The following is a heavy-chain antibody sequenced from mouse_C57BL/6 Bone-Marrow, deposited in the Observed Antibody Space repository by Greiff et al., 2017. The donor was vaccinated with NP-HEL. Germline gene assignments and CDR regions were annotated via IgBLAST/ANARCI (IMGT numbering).Heavy chain of an antibody. Sequence: EVHLVESGGDLVKPGGSLKLSCAASGFTFSSYGMSWVRQTPDKRLEWVATISSGGSYTYYPDSVKGRFTISRDNAKNTLYLQMSSLKSEDTAMYYCARKTLYFDVWGTGTTVTVSS. J-gene: IGHJ1*03. CDR1: GFTFSSYG. CDR3: ARKTLYFDV. CDR2: ISSGGSYT. V-gene: IGHV5-6*01.